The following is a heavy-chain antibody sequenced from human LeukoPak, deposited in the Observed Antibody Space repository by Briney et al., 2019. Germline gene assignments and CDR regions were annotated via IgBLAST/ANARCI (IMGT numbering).Heavy chain of an antibody. CDR1: GFTVSSNY. J-gene: IGHJ6*03. CDR2: IYSGGST. D-gene: IGHD2-2*01. V-gene: IGHV3-53*01. Sequence: GGSLRLSCAASGFTVSSNYMSWVRQAPGKGLEWVSVIYSGGSTYYADSVKGRFTISRDNSKNTLYLQMNSLRAEDTAVYYCARVRPAVSYYYYYYMDVWGKGTTVTVSS. CDR3: ARVRPAVSYYYYYYMDV.